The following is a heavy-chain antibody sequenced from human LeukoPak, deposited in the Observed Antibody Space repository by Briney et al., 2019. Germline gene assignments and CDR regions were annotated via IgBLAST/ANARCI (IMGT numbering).Heavy chain of an antibody. CDR3: AKDGTGCGGDCYSDY. V-gene: IGHV3-23*01. D-gene: IGHD2-21*02. CDR2: ISSNSANT. CDR1: GFTFDTYG. J-gene: IGHJ4*02. Sequence: PGGSLRLSCAASGFTFDTYGMSWVRQAPGKGLEWVSSISSNSANTYYADSVKGRSTISRDNSKNTLYPQMNSLRAEDTAVYYCAKDGTGCGGDCYSDYWGQGTLVTVSS.